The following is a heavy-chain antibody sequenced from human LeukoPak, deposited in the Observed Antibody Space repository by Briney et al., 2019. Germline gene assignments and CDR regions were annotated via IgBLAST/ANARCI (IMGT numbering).Heavy chain of an antibody. CDR2: ISSGSSTI. Sequence: GGSLRLSCAASGFTFSSYSMNWVRQSPGKGLEWVSYISSGSSTIYYADSVKGRFTISRDNAKNSLYLQMNSLRAEDTAVYYCARDGGFSPIWGQGTMVTVSSAEAAFDIWGQGTMVTVSS. D-gene: IGHD4/OR15-4a*01. V-gene: IGHV3-48*01. CDR3: ARDGGFSPIWGQGTMVTVSSAEAAFDI. J-gene: IGHJ3*02. CDR1: GFTFSSYS.